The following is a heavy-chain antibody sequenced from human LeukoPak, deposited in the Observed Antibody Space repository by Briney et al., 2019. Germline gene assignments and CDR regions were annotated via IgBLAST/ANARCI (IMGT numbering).Heavy chain of an antibody. CDR1: GGSFSGYY. CDR2: INHSGST. J-gene: IGHJ4*02. V-gene: IGHV4-34*01. D-gene: IGHD5-12*01. Sequence: SETLSLTCAVYGGSFSGYYWIWIRQPPGKGLEWIGEINHSGSTNYNPSLKSRVTISVDTSKNQFSLKLSSVTAADTAVYYCARDARWLQLSPRGYFDYWGQGTLVTVSS. CDR3: ARDARWLQLSPRGYFDY.